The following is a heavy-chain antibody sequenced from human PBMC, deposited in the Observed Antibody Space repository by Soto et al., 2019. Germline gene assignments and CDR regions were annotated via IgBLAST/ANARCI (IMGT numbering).Heavy chain of an antibody. D-gene: IGHD1-7*01. CDR3: VRVMGNYWALDY. CDR1: GFTFSNYG. Sequence: PGGSLRLSCAASGFTFSNYGMYWVRQAPGKGLEWVAFISYDGSSKLYADPMKGRHTISRDNSKNTLYLQMNSLRAEDTAVYYGVRVMGNYWALDYWGKGPPVPVSS. V-gene: IGHV3-30*03. J-gene: IGHJ4*02. CDR2: ISYDGSSK.